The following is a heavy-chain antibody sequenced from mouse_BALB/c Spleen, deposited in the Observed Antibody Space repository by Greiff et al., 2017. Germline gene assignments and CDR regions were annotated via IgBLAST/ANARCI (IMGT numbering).Heavy chain of an antibody. Sequence: ESGPGLVAPSQSLSITCTVSGFSLNSYGVSWVRQPPGQGLEWLGVIWGDGSTNYHSALISRLSISKDNSKSQVFLNLNSLQTDDAATYYCAKPSGTRYFDVWGAGTTVTVSS. CDR3: AKPSGTRYFDV. J-gene: IGHJ1*01. CDR1: GFSLNSYG. V-gene: IGHV2-3*01. CDR2: IWGDGST. D-gene: IGHD4-1*01.